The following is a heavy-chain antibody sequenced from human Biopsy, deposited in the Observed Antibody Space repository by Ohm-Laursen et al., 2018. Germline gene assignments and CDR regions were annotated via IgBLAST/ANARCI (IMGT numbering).Heavy chain of an antibody. J-gene: IGHJ5*02. CDR1: GGSFRGYY. CDR3: ARGLPRIAPMVRGRRTWFDP. V-gene: IGHV4-34*01. Sequence: TLSLTCTVYGGSFRGYYWSWVRPTPGEGGEGVGENKHKGSTNYKPSLDSRVAISADTSKTQFSLNLYSVTAADTAVYFCARGLPRIAPMVRGRRTWFDPWGQGTLVTVSS. D-gene: IGHD3-10*01. CDR2: NKHKGST.